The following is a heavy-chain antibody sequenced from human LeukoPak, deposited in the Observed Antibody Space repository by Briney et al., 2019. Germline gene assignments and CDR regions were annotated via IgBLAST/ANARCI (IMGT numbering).Heavy chain of an antibody. CDR3: ARASRDYYDSSEGFDY. V-gene: IGHV1-2*02. CDR2: IYPNSGGT. J-gene: IGHJ4*02. D-gene: IGHD3-22*01. Sequence: ASVKVSCKASGYTFTGYYMHWVRQAPGQGLEWMGWIYPNSGGTNYAQKFQGRVTMTRDTSISTAYMELSRLRSDDTAVYYCARASRDYYDSSEGFDYWGQGTLVTVSS. CDR1: GYTFTGYY.